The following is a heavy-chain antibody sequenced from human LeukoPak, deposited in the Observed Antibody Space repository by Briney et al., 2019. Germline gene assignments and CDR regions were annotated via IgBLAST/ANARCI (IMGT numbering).Heavy chain of an antibody. J-gene: IGHJ4*02. CDR3: ARTLTTDIDY. D-gene: IGHD4-11*01. CDR2: SDPSDSYT. V-gene: IGHV5-10-1*01. Sequence: GESLKISCKGSGYSFTSYWISWVRQMPVKGLEWMGRSDPSDSYTNFSPSFQGHVTISADKSISIAYLQWSSLRASDTAMYYCARTLTTDIDYWGQGTLVTVSS. CDR1: GYSFTSYW.